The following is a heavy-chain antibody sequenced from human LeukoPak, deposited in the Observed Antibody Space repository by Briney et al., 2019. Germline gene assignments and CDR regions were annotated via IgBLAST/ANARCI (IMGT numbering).Heavy chain of an antibody. D-gene: IGHD2-15*01. J-gene: IGHJ5*02. V-gene: IGHV1-2*02. CDR3: ARVPRRGGSNWFDP. Sequence: ASVKVSCKASGYTFTGYYMHWVRQAPGQGLEWMGWINTNSGGTNYAQKFQGRVTMTRHTSISTAYMELSRLRSDDTAVYYCARVPRRGGSNWFDPWGQGTLVTVSS. CDR1: GYTFTGYY. CDR2: INTNSGGT.